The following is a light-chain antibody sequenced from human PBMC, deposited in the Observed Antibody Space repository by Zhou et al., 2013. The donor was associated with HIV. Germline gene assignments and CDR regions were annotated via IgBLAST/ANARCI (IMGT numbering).Light chain of an antibody. V-gene: IGKV1-5*03. CDR3: QQYNSYST. Sequence: DIQMTQSPSTLCASIGDRVTITCRASHNITIWLAWYQQKPGKAPKLLMYRASSLESGVPSRFRGSGSGAEFTLTISSLQPDDFATYYCQQYNSYSTFGQGTKLEIK. J-gene: IGKJ2*01. CDR1: HNITIW. CDR2: RAS.